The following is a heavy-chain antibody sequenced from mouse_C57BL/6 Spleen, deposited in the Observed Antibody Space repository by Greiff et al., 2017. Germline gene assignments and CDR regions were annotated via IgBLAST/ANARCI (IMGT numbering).Heavy chain of an antibody. D-gene: IGHD1-1*01. J-gene: IGHJ1*03. V-gene: IGHV1-69*01. CDR3: ASSADTTVVPDWYFDV. CDR2: IDPSDSYT. CDR1: GYTFTSYW. Sequence: VQLQQPGAELVMPGASVKLSCKASGYTFTSYWMHWVKQRPGQGLEWIGEIDPSDSYTNYNQKFKGKSTLTVDKSSSTAYMQLSSLTSEDSAVYYCASSADTTVVPDWYFDVWGTGTTVTVSS.